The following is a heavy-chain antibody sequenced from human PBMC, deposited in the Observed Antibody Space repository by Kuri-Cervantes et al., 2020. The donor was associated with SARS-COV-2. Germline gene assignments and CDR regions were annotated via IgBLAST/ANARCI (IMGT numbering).Heavy chain of an antibody. V-gene: IGHV4-39*01. CDR3: ARALTPADFDY. CDR2: IYYSGST. Sequence: ESLKISCTVSGGSISSSSYYWGWIRQPPGKGLEWIGSIYYSGSTYYNPSLKSRVTISVDTSKNQFSLKLSSVTAADTAVYYCARALTPADFDYWGQGTLVTVPS. CDR1: GGSISSSSYY. D-gene: IGHD4-23*01. J-gene: IGHJ4*02.